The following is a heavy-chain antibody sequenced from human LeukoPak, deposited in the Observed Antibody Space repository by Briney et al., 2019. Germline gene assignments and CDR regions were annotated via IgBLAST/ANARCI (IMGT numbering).Heavy chain of an antibody. CDR1: GGSISSGGYY. CDR2: IYYSGST. Sequence: SQTLSLTCTVSGGSISSGGYYWSWIRQHPGKGLEWIGYIYYSGSTYYNPSLKSRVTISVDTSKNQFSLKLSSVTAADTAVYYCARSPRMLLGTFDFWAQGTLVTVSS. J-gene: IGHJ4*02. CDR3: ARSPRMLLGTFDF. D-gene: IGHD2-15*01. V-gene: IGHV4-31*03.